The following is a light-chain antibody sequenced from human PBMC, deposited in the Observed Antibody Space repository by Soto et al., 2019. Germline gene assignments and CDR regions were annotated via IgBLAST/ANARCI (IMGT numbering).Light chain of an antibody. Sequence: SYELIQPPSVSVSPGQTARITCSGDALPKKYAYWYQQKSGQAPVLVIYEDSKRPSGIPERFSASTSGTIATLTISGAQVEDEADYYCSSTDNTGLIFGGGSKLTVL. J-gene: IGLJ2*01. CDR1: ALPKKY. V-gene: IGLV3-10*01. CDR2: EDS. CDR3: SSTDNTGLI.